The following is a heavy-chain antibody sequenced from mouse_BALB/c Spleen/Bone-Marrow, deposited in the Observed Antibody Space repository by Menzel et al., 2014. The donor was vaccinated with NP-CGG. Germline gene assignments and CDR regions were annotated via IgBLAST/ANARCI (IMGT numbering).Heavy chain of an antibody. D-gene: IGHD6-1*01. CDR1: GFTFSSYG. Sequence: AQVVESGGDLVKSGGSLKLSCAASGFTFSSYGMSWVCQTLLKRMEWVATISRRGSYTFFPDCVKGRFIISRDNAKNTLDLQMSSLKSEDTSIYYCSKRSAYHYIDYCVQGTTLADAS. J-gene: IGHJ2*01. CDR3: SKRSAYHYIDY. V-gene: IGHV5-6*01. CDR2: ISRRGSYT.